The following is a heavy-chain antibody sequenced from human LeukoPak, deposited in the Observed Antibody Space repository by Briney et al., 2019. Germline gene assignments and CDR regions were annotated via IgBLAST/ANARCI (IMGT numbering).Heavy chain of an antibody. J-gene: IGHJ4*02. CDR3: ARSITMVRGGFYFDY. Sequence: ASVKVSCKASGGTFSSYAISWVRQAPGQGLEWMGRIIPILGIANYAQKFQGRVTITPDKSTSPAYVELSSLRSEDTAVYYCARSITMVRGGFYFDYWGQGTLVTVSS. CDR2: IIPILGIA. CDR1: GGTFSSYA. V-gene: IGHV1-69*04. D-gene: IGHD3-10*01.